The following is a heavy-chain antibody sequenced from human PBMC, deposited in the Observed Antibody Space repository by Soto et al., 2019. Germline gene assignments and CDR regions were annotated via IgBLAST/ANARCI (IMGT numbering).Heavy chain of an antibody. CDR2: ISGSGGST. CDR3: AKIPYYYGSGSAKFDP. CDR1: GFTFSSYA. V-gene: IGHV3-23*01. Sequence: GSLRLSCAASGFTFSSYAMSWVRQAPGKGLEWVSAISGSGGSTYYADSVKGRFTISRDNSKNTLYLQMNSLRAEDTAVYYCAKIPYYYGSGSAKFDPWGQGTLVTVSS. J-gene: IGHJ5*02. D-gene: IGHD3-10*01.